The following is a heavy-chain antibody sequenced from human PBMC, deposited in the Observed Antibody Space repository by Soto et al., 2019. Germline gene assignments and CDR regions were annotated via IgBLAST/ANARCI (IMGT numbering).Heavy chain of an antibody. V-gene: IGHV4-59*01. D-gene: IGHD6-19*01. CDR3: ARDLSYSSGGLDY. CDR2: IYYSGST. CDR1: GGSISSYY. J-gene: IGHJ4*02. Sequence: SETLSLTCTVSGGSISSYYWSWIRQPPGKGLEWIGYIYYSGSTNYNPSLKSRVTISVDTSKNQFSLKLSSVTAADTAVYYCARDLSYSSGGLDYWGQGTLVTVSS.